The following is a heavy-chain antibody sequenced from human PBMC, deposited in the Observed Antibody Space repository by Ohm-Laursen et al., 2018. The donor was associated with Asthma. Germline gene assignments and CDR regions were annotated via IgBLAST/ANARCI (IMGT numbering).Heavy chain of an antibody. CDR2: ISYDGSNK. D-gene: IGHD6-13*01. J-gene: IGHJ4*02. Sequence: RSLRLSCSASGFTFSSYAMHWVRQAPGKGLEWVAVISYDGSNKYYADSVKGRFTISRGNSKNTLYLQMNSLRAEDTAVYYCAREEGIAAAGFDYWGQGTLVTVSS. CDR1: GFTFSSYA. V-gene: IGHV3-30-3*01. CDR3: AREEGIAAAGFDY.